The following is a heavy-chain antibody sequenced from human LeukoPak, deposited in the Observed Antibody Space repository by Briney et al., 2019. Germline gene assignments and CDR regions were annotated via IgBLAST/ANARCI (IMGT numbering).Heavy chain of an antibody. D-gene: IGHD3-22*01. CDR2: ISGSGGST. CDR3: AKDGYDSSGYRTSFDY. V-gene: IGHV3-23*01. Sequence: GGSLRLSCAASGFTFSSYAMSWVRQAPGKGLEWVSAISGSGGSTYYADSVKGRFTISRDNSKNTLYLQTNSLRAEDTAVYYCAKDGYDSSGYRTSFDYWGQGTLVTVSS. CDR1: GFTFSSYA. J-gene: IGHJ4*02.